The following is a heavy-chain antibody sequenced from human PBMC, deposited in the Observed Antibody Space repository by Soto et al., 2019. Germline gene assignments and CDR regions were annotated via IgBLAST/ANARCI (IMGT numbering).Heavy chain of an antibody. CDR2: IDWDDDK. J-gene: IGHJ5*02. CDR1: GFSLSTSGMR. CDR3: ARTPGWDWNVWFDP. Sequence: TLVNPTQTLTLTCTFSGFSLSTSGMRVSWIRQPPGKALEWLARIDWDDDKFYSTSLKTRLTISKDTSKNQVVLTMTNMDPVDTATYYCARTPGWDWNVWFDPWGQGTLVTVSS. D-gene: IGHD1-1*01. V-gene: IGHV2-70*04.